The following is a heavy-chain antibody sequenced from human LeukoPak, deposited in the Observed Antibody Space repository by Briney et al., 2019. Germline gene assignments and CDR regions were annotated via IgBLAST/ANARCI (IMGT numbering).Heavy chain of an antibody. CDR3: AKPYSGSYYFDY. Sequence: GGSLRLSCAASGFTFSSYAMSWVRQAPGKGLEWVSGISDSGGSTYYADSVKGRFTISRDNSKNKVYLQMSSLRAEDTAVYYCAKPYSGSYYFDYWGQGTLVTVSS. D-gene: IGHD1-26*01. V-gene: IGHV3-23*01. J-gene: IGHJ4*02. CDR2: ISDSGGST. CDR1: GFTFSSYA.